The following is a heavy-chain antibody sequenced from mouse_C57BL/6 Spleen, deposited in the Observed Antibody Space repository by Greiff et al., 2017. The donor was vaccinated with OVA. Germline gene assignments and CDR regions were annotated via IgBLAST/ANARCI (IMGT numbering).Heavy chain of an antibody. J-gene: IGHJ2*01. Sequence: VQLQQSGGGLVQPGGSLSLSCAASGFTFTDYYMSWVRQPPGKALEWLGFIRNKANGYTTEYSASVKGRFTISRDNSQSILYLQMNALRAEDSATDYCARFLWLRDYFDYWGQGTTLTVSS. CDR1: GFTFTDYY. CDR3: ARFLWLRDYFDY. V-gene: IGHV7-3*01. CDR2: IRNKANGYTT. D-gene: IGHD2-2*01.